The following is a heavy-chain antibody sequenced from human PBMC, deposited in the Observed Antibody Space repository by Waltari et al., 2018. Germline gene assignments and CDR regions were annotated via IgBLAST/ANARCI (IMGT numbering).Heavy chain of an antibody. CDR2: ISGSGGST. J-gene: IGHJ6*04. CDR3: VGFPPYMVRGVREMDV. D-gene: IGHD3-10*01. V-gene: IGHV3-23*01. Sequence: EVQLLESGGGLVQPGGSLRLSCAASGFTFSSYAMSWVRQAPGKGLEWVSAISGSGGSTYYADSVKGRFTISRDNSKNTLYLQMNSLRAEDTAVYYCVGFPPYMVRGVREMDVWGKGTTVTISS. CDR1: GFTFSSYA.